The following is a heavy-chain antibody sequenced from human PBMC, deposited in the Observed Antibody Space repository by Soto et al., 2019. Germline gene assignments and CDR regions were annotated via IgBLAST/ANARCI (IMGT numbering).Heavy chain of an antibody. CDR3: ARSPRSSPYFDY. D-gene: IGHD6-13*01. CDR2: IYPGDHET. Sequence: GESLKISCHCSGYTFSNFWIAWVRHLPGKGLEWMGIIYPGDHETRYSPSFHGKVTISADKSINTAYLQWSSLEASDSAFYYCARSPRSSPYFDYWGQGALVTVSS. J-gene: IGHJ4*02. V-gene: IGHV5-51*01. CDR1: GYTFSNFW.